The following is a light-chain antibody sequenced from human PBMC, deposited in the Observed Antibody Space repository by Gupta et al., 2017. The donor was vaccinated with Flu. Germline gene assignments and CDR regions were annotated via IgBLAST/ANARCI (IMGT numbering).Light chain of an antibody. Sequence: EIVLTQSPGTLSLSPGERATLPCRASQTISNNYLAWYQQKPGQAPRLLLYGASSRATGIPDRFSGSGSGTDFTLTITRREPEDFAVYYCQQYGTSALYTFGQGTKLDI. CDR1: QTISNNY. V-gene: IGKV3-20*01. J-gene: IGKJ2*01. CDR2: GAS. CDR3: QQYGTSALYT.